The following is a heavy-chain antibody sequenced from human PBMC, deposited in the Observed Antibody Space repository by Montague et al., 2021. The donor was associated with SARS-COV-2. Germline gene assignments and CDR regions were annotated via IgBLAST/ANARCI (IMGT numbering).Heavy chain of an antibody. V-gene: IGHV4-39*01. J-gene: IGHJ5*02. Sequence: SETLSLTCTVSGGSISSSSYYWGWIRQPPGKGLEWIGSLYYTGSTXYTPSLKSRVTISVDTSKNQFSLKLSSVTAAATALYYCARDSSSWYYWFDPWGQGTLVTVSS. D-gene: IGHD6-13*01. CDR3: ARDSSSWYYWFDP. CDR1: GGSISSSSYY. CDR2: LYYTGST.